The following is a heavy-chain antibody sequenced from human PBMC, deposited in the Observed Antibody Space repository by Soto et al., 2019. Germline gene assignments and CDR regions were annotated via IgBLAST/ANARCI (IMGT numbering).Heavy chain of an antibody. J-gene: IGHJ5*02. V-gene: IGHV4-39*01. CDR1: GGSISSRGYY. Sequence: QLQLQESGPGLVKPSETLSLTCTVSGGSISSRGYYWGWIRQPPGKGLEWIGTIYYSGSTYYNPSLETRVTISVDTSKNQFSLKLSSVTAADTAVYYCATSNGFDPWGQGTLVTVSS. CDR2: IYYSGST. CDR3: ATSNGFDP.